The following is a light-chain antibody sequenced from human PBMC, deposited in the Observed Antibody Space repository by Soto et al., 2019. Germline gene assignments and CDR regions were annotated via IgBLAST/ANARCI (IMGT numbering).Light chain of an antibody. V-gene: IGKV1-5*03. J-gene: IGKJ4*01. CDR1: QTISSW. CDR3: LQVNSFPLS. Sequence: DIQMTQSPSTLSGSVGDRVTITCRASQTISSWLAWYQQKPGKAPKLLIYKASTLKSGVPSRFSGSGSGTEFTLTISSLQPDDFATYYCLQVNSFPLSFGGGTKVDIK. CDR2: KAS.